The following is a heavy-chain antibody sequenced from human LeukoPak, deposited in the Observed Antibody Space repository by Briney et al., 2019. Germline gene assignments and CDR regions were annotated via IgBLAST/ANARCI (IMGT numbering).Heavy chain of an antibody. D-gene: IGHD6-13*01. V-gene: IGHV5-10-1*01. CDR1: GYSFTSYW. CDR3: ARLSRPGSWFEGWFDP. Sequence: GESLKISCKGSGYSFTSYWISWVRQMPGKGLECMGRIDPSDSYTNYSPSFQRHVTISADKSISTAYLQWSSLKASDTAIYYCARLSRPGSWFEGWFDPWGQGTLVTVSS. CDR2: IDPSDSYT. J-gene: IGHJ5*02.